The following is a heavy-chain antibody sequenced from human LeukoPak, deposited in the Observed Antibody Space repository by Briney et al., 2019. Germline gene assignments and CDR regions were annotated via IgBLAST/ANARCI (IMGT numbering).Heavy chain of an antibody. D-gene: IGHD2-2*01. CDR2: IYPGDFDT. CDR1: GYNFTTYW. CDR3: ARRSRVRIGDAFDI. J-gene: IGHJ3*02. Sequence: GESLKISCKGSGYNFTTYWVGWVRQMPGKGLEWMGIIYPGDFDTRYSPSFQGQVTISADKSISTAYLQWSSLKASDTAMYYCARRSRVRIGDAFDIWGQGTMVTVSS. V-gene: IGHV5-51*01.